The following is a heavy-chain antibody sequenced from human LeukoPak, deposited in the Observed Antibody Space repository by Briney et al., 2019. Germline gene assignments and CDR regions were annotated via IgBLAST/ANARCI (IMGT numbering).Heavy chain of an antibody. J-gene: IGHJ4*02. CDR1: RFNFSNSY. Sequence: GGSLRLACAAFRFNFSNSYMHWVRQAPGKGLEWVAFIRYDGRIEYYANSLKGLFTISRGTSMNMMWIQMNSLGAEDTALYYCAKQYNSGRSIDQWGPGILVTVSS. CDR3: AKQYNSGRSIDQ. D-gene: IGHD6-19*01. V-gene: IGHV3-30*02. CDR2: IRYDGRIE.